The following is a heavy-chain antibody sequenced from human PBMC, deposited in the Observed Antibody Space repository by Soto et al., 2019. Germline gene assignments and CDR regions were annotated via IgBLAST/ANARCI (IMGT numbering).Heavy chain of an antibody. D-gene: IGHD3-10*02. V-gene: IGHV1-46*04. J-gene: IGHJ5*02. Sequence: ASVQVSCKAPADTFTSYYIRWVRQAPGHGLEWMGIIQPNGGCTRLPQTLQGRITMTTDTSTSTVYMELRSLRSEDTAVYYCARTSARVFGIIREGPHWLAPWGQRSLVTVSS. CDR2: IQPNGGCT. CDR1: ADTFTSYY. CDR3: ARTSARVFGIIREGPHWLAP.